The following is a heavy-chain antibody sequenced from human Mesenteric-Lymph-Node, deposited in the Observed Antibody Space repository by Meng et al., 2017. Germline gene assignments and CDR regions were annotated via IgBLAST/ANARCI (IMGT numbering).Heavy chain of an antibody. J-gene: IGHJ4*02. V-gene: IGHV4-39*01. CDR2: IYHSGST. D-gene: IGHD3-10*01. Sequence: QVQLQGSGPGPVKPSETLSLTCTVSGGSISSSNYYWDWIRQPPGKGLEWIGAIYHSGSTSYNPSLQSRVTMFVDTSKNQFSLMLTSVTATDTAVYYCARRRGGSGRDCWGQGTLVTVPS. CDR1: GGSISSSNYY. CDR3: ARRRGGSGRDC.